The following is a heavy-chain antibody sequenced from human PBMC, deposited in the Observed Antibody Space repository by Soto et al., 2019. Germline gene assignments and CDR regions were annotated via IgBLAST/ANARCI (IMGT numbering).Heavy chain of an antibody. Sequence: GGSLRLSCAASGFTFSSYAMSWVRQAPGKGLEWVSAISGSGGSTYYADSVKGRFTISRDNSKNTLYLQMNSLRAEDTAVYYCAKTYYYGPSTGVYYMDVWGKGTTVTVSS. J-gene: IGHJ6*03. CDR2: ISGSGGST. CDR3: AKTYYYGPSTGVYYMDV. D-gene: IGHD3-10*01. CDR1: GFTFSSYA. V-gene: IGHV3-23*01.